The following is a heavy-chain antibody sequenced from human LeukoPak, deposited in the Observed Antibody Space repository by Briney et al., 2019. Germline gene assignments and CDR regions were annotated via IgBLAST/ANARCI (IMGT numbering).Heavy chain of an antibody. Sequence: PSETLSLTCTVSGGSISSYYWSWIRQPAGKGLEWIGRISTSGSTNYNPSLKSRVTMSADTSKKQVSLKLSSVTAADTAVYYCAGHAIWFGEFYNWFDPWGQGTLVTVSS. CDR2: ISTSGST. D-gene: IGHD3-10*01. J-gene: IGHJ5*02. CDR1: GGSISSYY. V-gene: IGHV4-4*07. CDR3: AGHAIWFGEFYNWFDP.